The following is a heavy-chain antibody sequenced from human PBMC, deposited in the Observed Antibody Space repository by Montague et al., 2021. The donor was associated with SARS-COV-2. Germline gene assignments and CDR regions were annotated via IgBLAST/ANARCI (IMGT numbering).Heavy chain of an antibody. CDR1: VGWYSGYD. CDR3: ARFAYRLLFMQSYYGMDV. J-gene: IGHJ6*02. D-gene: IGHD2-2*01. V-gene: IGHV4-34*01. Sequence: SETLSLTCAGLVGWYSGYDWRRIRLHSSKGPKWFGVISHSGSTNYNPSLKSRVTISIDTSKNQFSLKLSSVTAADTAVYYCARFAYRLLFMQSYYGMDVWGQGTTFTVSS. CDR2: ISHSGST.